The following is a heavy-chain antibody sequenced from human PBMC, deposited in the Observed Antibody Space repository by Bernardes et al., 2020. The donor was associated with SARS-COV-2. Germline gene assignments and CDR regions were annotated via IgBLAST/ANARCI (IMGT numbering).Heavy chain of an antibody. CDR2: INPNSGGT. D-gene: IGHD1-1*01. J-gene: IGHJ6*02. Sequence: ASVKVSCKASGYTFTGYYMHWVRQAPGQGLEWMGWINPNSGGTNYAQKFQGRVTMTRDTSISTAYMELSRLRSDDTAVYYCASRTGLYYYYGMDVWGQGTTVTVSS. CDR3: ASRTGLYYYYGMDV. V-gene: IGHV1-2*02. CDR1: GYTFTGYY.